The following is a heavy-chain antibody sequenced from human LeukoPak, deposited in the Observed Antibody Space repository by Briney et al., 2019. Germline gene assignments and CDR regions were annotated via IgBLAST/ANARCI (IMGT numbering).Heavy chain of an antibody. CDR3: ARGPQYAHNYFDY. J-gene: IGHJ4*02. D-gene: IGHD3-16*01. CDR1: GFTFSSYD. V-gene: IGHV3-13*04. Sequence: AGGSLRLSCAASGFTFSSYDMHWVRQATGKGLEWVSAIGTAGDTYYPGSVKGRFTISRENAKNSLYLQMNSLRAEDTAVYYCARGPQYAHNYFDYWGQGTLVTVSS. CDR2: IGTAGDT.